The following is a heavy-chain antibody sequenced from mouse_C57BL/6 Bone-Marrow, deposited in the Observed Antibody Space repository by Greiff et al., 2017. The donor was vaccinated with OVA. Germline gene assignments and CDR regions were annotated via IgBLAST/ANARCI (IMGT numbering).Heavy chain of an antibody. CDR1: GFSLTSYG. CDR2: IWRGGST. Sequence: VKLQQSGPGLVQPSQRLSITCTVSGFSLTSYGVHWVRQSPGKGLEWLGVIWRGGSTDYNAAVMSRLSITKDNSKSQVFFKMNSLQADDTAIYYSYGSPWFAYRGQGTLVTVSA. J-gene: IGHJ3*01. D-gene: IGHD1-1*01. V-gene: IGHV2-5*01. CDR3: YGSPWFAY.